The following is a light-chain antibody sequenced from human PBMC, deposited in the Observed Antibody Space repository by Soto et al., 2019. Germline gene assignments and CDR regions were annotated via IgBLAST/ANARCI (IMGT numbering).Light chain of an antibody. CDR3: HHRGNGIT. J-gene: IGKJ5*01. CDR1: QSVSIS. Sequence: EVVLTQSPATLSFSPCDTATLSCGASQSVSISLALYQQKPGQAPRLLIYDASSRATGIPARFSGSGSGTDFTLTISSLEPEDFAVYYCHHRGNGITFGQGTRLEIK. CDR2: DAS. V-gene: IGKV3-11*01.